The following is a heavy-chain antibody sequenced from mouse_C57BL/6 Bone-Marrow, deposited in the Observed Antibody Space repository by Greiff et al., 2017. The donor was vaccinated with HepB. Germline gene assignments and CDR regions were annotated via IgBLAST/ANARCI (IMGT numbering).Heavy chain of an antibody. D-gene: IGHD1-1*01. J-gene: IGHJ1*03. CDR3: ARSGYYGSSHWYFDV. CDR2: INPSSGYT. CDR1: GYTFTSYT. Sequence: LVESGAELARPGASVKMSCKASGYTFTSYTMHWVKQRPGQGLEWIGYINPSSGYTKYNQKFKDKATLTADKSSSTAYMQLSSLTSEDSAVYYCARSGYYGSSHWYFDVWGTGTTVTVSS. V-gene: IGHV1-4*01.